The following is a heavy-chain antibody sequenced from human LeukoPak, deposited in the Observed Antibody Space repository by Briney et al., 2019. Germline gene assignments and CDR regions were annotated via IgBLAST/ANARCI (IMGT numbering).Heavy chain of an antibody. Sequence: ESLKISRKGSGYSFTSYWIGWVRQMPGKGLEWLGIIYPGDPDTRYSPSFQGQVTISADKSISTAYLQWSSLKASDTAMYYCARLIAARRDHYFDYWGQGTLVTVSS. V-gene: IGHV5-51*01. D-gene: IGHD6-6*01. CDR1: GYSFTSYW. CDR3: ARLIAARRDHYFDY. J-gene: IGHJ4*02. CDR2: IYPGDPDT.